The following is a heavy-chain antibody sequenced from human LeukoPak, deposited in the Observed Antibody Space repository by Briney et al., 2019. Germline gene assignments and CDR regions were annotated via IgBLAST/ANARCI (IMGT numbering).Heavy chain of an antibody. Sequence: VPVSCPAPGYTFPTFGITWVRHATRQGIEWIGWSITYNGNTKYAQKLQDRVTMTTDTSPTTTYMEVRSLTSDDTAVYYCARGSVMTQKQLVRNFYSWGQGALGIVSS. D-gene: IGHD6-6*01. CDR2: SITYNGNT. J-gene: IGHJ4*02. V-gene: IGHV1-18*01. CDR1: GYTFPTFG. CDR3: ARGSVMTQKQLVRNFYS.